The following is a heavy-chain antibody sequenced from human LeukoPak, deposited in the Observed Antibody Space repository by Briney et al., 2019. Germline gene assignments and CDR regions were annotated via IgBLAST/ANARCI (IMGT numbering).Heavy chain of an antibody. J-gene: IGHJ4*02. D-gene: IGHD5-12*01. CDR3: ARRRFRGYSGYFDY. CDR2: INHSGST. Sequence: SETLSLTCTVSGGSITSNSYYWSWIRQPPGKGLEWIGEINHSGSTNYNPSLKSRVTISVDTSKNQFSLKLSSVTAADTAVNYCARRRFRGYSGYFDYWGQGTLVTVSS. V-gene: IGHV4-39*07. CDR1: GGSITSNSYY.